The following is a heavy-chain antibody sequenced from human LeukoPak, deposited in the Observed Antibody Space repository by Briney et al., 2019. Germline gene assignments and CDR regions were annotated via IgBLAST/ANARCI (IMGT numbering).Heavy chain of an antibody. J-gene: IGHJ5*02. CDR3: ARDNAVRDEAWWFNP. CDR2: ISPSGGST. V-gene: IGHV1-46*01. CDR1: GYTFTSNY. Sequence: GASVKVSCKALGYTFTSNYMHWVRQAPGQGPEWMGGISPSGGSTTYAQKFQGRVTLTRDMSTSTDYLELSSLRCEDTAVYYCARDNAVRDEAWWFNPWGQGTLVTVSS. D-gene: IGHD5-24*01.